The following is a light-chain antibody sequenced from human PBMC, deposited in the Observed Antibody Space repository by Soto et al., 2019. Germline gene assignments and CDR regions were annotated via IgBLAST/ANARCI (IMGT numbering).Light chain of an antibody. CDR1: QSVSTTY. CDR2: SAS. CDR3: QQFGGSPPMYT. J-gene: IGKJ2*01. V-gene: IGKV3-20*01. Sequence: EIVLTQSPGTLSLSPGERATLSCRASQSVSTTYLAWYQQKPGQAPRLLIYSASRRATGIPDRFSGSGSGTDFTLTISRREPEDVAVDYCQQFGGSPPMYTFGQGTKLEIK.